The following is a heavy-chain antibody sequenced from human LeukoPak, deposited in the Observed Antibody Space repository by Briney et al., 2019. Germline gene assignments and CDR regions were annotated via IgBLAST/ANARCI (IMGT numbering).Heavy chain of an antibody. CDR2: IYPGDSDT. CDR1: GNSFSNYW. CDR3: ARLGSAWLRSNYFDY. J-gene: IGHJ4*02. Sequence: GASLQISCKGSGNSFSNYWIGWVRQLPGRGLEWMGIIYPGDSDTRYNPSFQGQVTISADKSISTAYLQWSSLKASDTAMYYCARLGSAWLRSNYFDYWGQGTLVTVSS. D-gene: IGHD5-12*01. V-gene: IGHV5-51*01.